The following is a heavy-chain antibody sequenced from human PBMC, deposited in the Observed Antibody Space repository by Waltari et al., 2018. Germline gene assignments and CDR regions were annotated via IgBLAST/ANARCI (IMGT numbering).Heavy chain of an antibody. V-gene: IGHV4-34*01. CDR1: GGSFSGYY. Sequence: QVQLQQWGAGLLNPAETLSLTCAVYGGSFSGYYWSWIRQPPGKGLEWIGEINHSGGRNYNPSLKSRVTISVDTSNNQFSLKLSSVTAADTAVYYCARRGSLFGAWPTWGQGTLVTVSS. CDR2: INHSGGR. J-gene: IGHJ5*02. D-gene: IGHD3-10*02. CDR3: ARRGSLFGAWPT.